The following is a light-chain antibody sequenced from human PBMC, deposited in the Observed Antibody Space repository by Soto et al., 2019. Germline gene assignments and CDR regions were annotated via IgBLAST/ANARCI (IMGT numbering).Light chain of an antibody. V-gene: IGKV3-15*01. CDR2: GAS. J-gene: IGKJ1*01. CDR1: QSVSIN. CDR3: QHYNGWPWT. Sequence: EIVMTQSPATLSVSPGDRATLSCRASQSVSINLAWYQQRPGQAPRLLIYGASTRATDIPARFSGSGSGADFTLTITSLQSEDLGVYSCQHYNGWPWTFGRGTKVEIK.